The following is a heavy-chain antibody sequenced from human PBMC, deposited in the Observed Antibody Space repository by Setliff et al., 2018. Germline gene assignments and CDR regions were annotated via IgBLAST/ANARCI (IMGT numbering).Heavy chain of an antibody. CDR2: ISSSSTYI. Sequence: PGGSLRLSCAASGFIFSSYSINWVRQAPGKGLEWVSSISSSSTYIYYTDSVKGRFTISRDNVKNSLFLQMNSLRAEDTAVYYCVRDLHWGFDYWGLGTLVTVSS. CDR3: VRDLHWGFDY. V-gene: IGHV3-21*01. CDR1: GFIFSSYS. J-gene: IGHJ4*02. D-gene: IGHD7-27*01.